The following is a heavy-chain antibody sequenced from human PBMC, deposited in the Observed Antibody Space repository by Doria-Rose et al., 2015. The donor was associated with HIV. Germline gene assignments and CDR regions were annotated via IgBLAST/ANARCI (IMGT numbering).Heavy chain of an antibody. CDR2: IYSSGST. D-gene: IGHD3-10*01. CDR3: ARFRPSRGIYYSLDV. V-gene: IGHV4-4*09. J-gene: IGHJ6*03. CDR1: GGSISSYY. Sequence: PGLVKPAETLSLTCTVSGGSISSYYWNWIRQPPGKGLEWIGYIYSSGSTHYNSSLKSRVTISIDTSKNQFSLKLSSMTAAGTAVYYCARFRPSRGIYYSLDVWGKGTTVTVSS.